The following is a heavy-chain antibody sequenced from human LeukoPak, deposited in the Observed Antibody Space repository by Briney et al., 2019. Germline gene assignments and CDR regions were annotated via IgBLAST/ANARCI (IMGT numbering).Heavy chain of an antibody. CDR2: IIPIFGTA. Sequence: SVKVSCKASGGTFSSYAISWVRQAPGQGLEWMGGIIPIFGTANYAQKFQGRVTITADESTSTAYMELSSLRSEDTAVYYCARDLPYLPALTAAALGWFDPWGQGTLVTASS. D-gene: IGHD6-13*01. CDR3: ARDLPYLPALTAAALGWFDP. J-gene: IGHJ5*02. CDR1: GGTFSSYA. V-gene: IGHV1-69*13.